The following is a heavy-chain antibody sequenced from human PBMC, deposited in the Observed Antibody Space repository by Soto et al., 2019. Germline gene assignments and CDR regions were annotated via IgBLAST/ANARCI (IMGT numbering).Heavy chain of an antibody. J-gene: IGHJ4*02. CDR2: ISGGGGST. CDR1: GFTFSSYA. CDR3: AKAEVAALNE. D-gene: IGHD2-15*01. Sequence: GGSLRLSCAASGFTFSSYAMSWVRQAPGKGLEWVSAISGGGGSTYYADSVKGRFTISRDNSKNTLYLQMNSLRAGDTAVYYCAKAEVAALNEWGQGTLVTVSS. V-gene: IGHV3-23*01.